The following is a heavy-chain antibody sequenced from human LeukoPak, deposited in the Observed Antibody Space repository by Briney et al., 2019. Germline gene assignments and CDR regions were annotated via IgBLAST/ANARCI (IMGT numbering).Heavy chain of an antibody. CDR3: ALTPENRHCSGGSCFYAVFDY. V-gene: IGHV1-69*06. Sequence: GSSVKVSCKASGGTFSSYAISWVRQAPGQGLEWMGGIIPIFGTANYAQKFQGRVTITADKSTSTAYMELSSLRSEDTAVYYCALTPENRHCSGGSCFYAVFDYWGQGTLVTVSS. D-gene: IGHD2-15*01. CDR1: GGTFSSYA. CDR2: IIPIFGTA. J-gene: IGHJ4*02.